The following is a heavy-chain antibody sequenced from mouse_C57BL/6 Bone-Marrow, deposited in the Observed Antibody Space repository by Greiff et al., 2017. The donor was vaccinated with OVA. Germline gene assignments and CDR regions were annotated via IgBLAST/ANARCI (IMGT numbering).Heavy chain of an antibody. D-gene: IGHD2-3*01. J-gene: IGHJ4*01. CDR2: INPSTGGT. Sequence: EVKLMESGPELVKPGASVKISCKASGYSFTGYYMNWVKQSPEKSLEWIGEINPSTGGTTYNQKFKAKATLTVDKSSSTAYMQLKSLTSEDSAVYYCARRRIYDGYYPYAMDYWGQGTSVTVSS. CDR1: GYSFTGYY. V-gene: IGHV1-42*01. CDR3: ARRRIYDGYYPYAMDY.